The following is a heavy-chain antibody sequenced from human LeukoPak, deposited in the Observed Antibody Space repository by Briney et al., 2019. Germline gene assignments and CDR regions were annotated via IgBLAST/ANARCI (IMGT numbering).Heavy chain of an antibody. CDR2: IYSGGNR. CDR1: GFTVSSHF. Sequence: PGGSLRLSCSASGFTVSSHFTTWVRRAPGKGLEWVSIIYSGGNRFYADSVKGRFTISRDNSRNTVFLQMNGLRPEDTAVYSCAGGGYLGYWGHGTLVTVSS. V-gene: IGHV3-66*01. CDR3: AGGGYLGY. J-gene: IGHJ1*01. D-gene: IGHD2-15*01.